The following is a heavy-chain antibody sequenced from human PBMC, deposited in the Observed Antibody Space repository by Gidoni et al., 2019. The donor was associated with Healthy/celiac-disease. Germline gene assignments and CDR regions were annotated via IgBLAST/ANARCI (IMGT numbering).Heavy chain of an antibody. D-gene: IGHD3-3*01. CDR1: GFSIGPYW. V-gene: IGHV3-7*01. CDR3: ASVTPGFWSGYADY. Sequence: EVQQVVSGGGWVRPGGCMRFACSASGFSIGPYWMSWVRQAPVKGLEWVANRKKDGSAKYYVDSVKGRFIISRDTAKISLYLQTNSLSAEDTAVYSCASVTPGFWSGYADYWGQGTLVTVSS. CDR2: RKKDGSAK. J-gene: IGHJ4*02.